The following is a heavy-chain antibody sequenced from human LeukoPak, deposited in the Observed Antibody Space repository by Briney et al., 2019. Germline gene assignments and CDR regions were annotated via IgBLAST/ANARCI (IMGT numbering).Heavy chain of an antibody. CDR1: GYTFTSYD. CDR2: MNPNSGNT. D-gene: IGHD6-13*01. J-gene: IGHJ4*02. CDR3: ARGVYFYRSSWYRNDY. Sequence: ASVKVSCKASGYTFTSYDINWVRQATGQGLEGMGWMNPNSGNTGYAQKVQGRVTMTRKTSISTAYMELSSLRSEDTAVYYCARGVYFYRSSWYRNDYWGPGTMVTVPS. V-gene: IGHV1-8*01.